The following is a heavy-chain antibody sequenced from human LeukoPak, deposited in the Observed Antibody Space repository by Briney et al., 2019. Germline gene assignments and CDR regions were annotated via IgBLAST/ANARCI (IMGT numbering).Heavy chain of an antibody. CDR3: ARIMYSSSWYSTYDYYYYGMDV. CDR2: ISAYNGNT. Sequence: ASVKVSCKASGYTFTSYGISWVRQAPGQGLEWMGWISAYNGNTNYAQKLQGRVTMTTDTSTSTAYMELRSLRSDDTAVYYCARIMYSSSWYSTYDYYYYGMDVWGQGTTVTVSS. J-gene: IGHJ6*02. V-gene: IGHV1-18*01. CDR1: GYTFTSYG. D-gene: IGHD6-13*01.